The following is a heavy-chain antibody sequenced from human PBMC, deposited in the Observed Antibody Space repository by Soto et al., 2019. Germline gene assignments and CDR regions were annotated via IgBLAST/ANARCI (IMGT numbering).Heavy chain of an antibody. CDR3: ATQRLGDASGGSTFDY. V-gene: IGHV1-2*04. CDR2: INPNSGGT. D-gene: IGHD2-15*01. J-gene: IGHJ4*02. CDR1: GYTFTDYY. Sequence: VAAVKVSCKASGYTFTDYYMHWVRQAPGQGLAWMGWINPNSGGTNYAQKFQGWVTMTRDTSISTAYMELSRLTSDDTAVYYCATQRLGDASGGSTFDYWGQGTPVTVSS.